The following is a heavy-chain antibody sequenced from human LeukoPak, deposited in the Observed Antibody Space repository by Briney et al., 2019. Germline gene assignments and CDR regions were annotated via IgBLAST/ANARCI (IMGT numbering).Heavy chain of an antibody. Sequence: PGGSLRLSCAASGFTFSSYAMSWVRQAPGKGLEWVSAISGSGGSTYYADFVKGRFTISRDNSKNTLYLQTNSLRAEDTAVYYCAKSYSMVVTPEHAFDIWGQGTMVTVSS. V-gene: IGHV3-23*01. J-gene: IGHJ3*02. D-gene: IGHD4-23*01. CDR1: GFTFSSYA. CDR3: AKSYSMVVTPEHAFDI. CDR2: ISGSGGST.